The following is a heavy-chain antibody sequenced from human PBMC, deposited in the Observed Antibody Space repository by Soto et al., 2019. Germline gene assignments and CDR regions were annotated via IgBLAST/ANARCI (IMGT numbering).Heavy chain of an antibody. CDR3: AHRHSYVYIYY. V-gene: IGHV2-5*02. Sequence: QIPLKESGHTLVNPTQTLTLTCTFSGFSLSTSGVGVGWIRLPPGKALEWLALIYWDDDKRYSPSLKSRLTITKDPTKIHVVLTMTNMYPVNTATYSCAHRHSYVYIYYCVQATLVTLSS. CDR1: GFSLSTSGVG. J-gene: IGHJ4*02. D-gene: IGHD5-18*01. CDR2: IYWDDDK.